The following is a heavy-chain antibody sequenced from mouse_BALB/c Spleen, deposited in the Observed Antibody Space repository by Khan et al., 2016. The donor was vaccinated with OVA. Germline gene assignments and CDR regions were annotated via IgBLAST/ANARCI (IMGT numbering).Heavy chain of an antibody. D-gene: IGHD1-1*02. J-gene: IGHJ3*01. CDR3: ARGFYGVPFTY. V-gene: IGHV5-4*02. CDR1: GFTFSDYY. CDR2: ISDGGSYT. Sequence: EVELVESGGGLVKPGGSLKLSCAASGFTFSDYYMYWVRQTPEKRLEWVATISDGGSYTYYSDSVKGRFTISRDDVKNNLYLQMSSLKSEDTAMYSGARGFYGVPFTYWGQGTLVTVSA.